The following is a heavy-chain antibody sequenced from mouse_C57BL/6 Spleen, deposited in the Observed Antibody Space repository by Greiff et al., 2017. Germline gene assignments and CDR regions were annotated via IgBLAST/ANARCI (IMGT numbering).Heavy chain of an antibody. V-gene: IGHV5-12*01. CDR2: ISNGGGST. D-gene: IGHD4-1*01. J-gene: IGHJ3*01. CDR3: AKLTGTFAY. Sequence: EVQVVESGGGLVQPGGSLKLSCAASGFTFSDYYMYWVRQTPEKRLEWVAYISNGGGSTYYPDTVKGRFTIARDNAKNTLYLQMSRLKSEDTAMYYCAKLTGTFAYWGQGTLVTVSA. CDR1: GFTFSDYY.